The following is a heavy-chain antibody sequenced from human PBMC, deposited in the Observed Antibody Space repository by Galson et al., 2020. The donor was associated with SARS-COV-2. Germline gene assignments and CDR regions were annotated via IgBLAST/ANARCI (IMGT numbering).Heavy chain of an antibody. V-gene: IGHV3-30*04. J-gene: IGHJ5*02. Sequence: GGSLRLSCRASGFTLSSSAMHWVRQAPGKGLEWVAIISYDGTKRYNLDSVKGRFTISRDNSKNTLYLQMDSLTTEDTAVYYCARETDDYTSSWYDHWGQGALGTVSS. CDR3: ARETDDYTSSWYDH. CDR1: GFTLSSSA. D-gene: IGHD6-13*01. CDR2: ISYDGTKR.